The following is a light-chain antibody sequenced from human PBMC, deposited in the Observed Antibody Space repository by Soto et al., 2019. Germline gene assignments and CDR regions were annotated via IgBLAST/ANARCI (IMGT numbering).Light chain of an antibody. Sequence: QSALTQPPSASGSPGQSVTISCTGTSSDVGGYNYVSWYQQHPGKAPKLMICEVSKRPSGVPDRFSGSKSGNTASLTVSGLQAEDEADYYCSSYAGSNFVVFGGGTKLTDL. CDR3: SSYAGSNFVV. V-gene: IGLV2-8*01. J-gene: IGLJ2*01. CDR2: EVS. CDR1: SSDVGGYNY.